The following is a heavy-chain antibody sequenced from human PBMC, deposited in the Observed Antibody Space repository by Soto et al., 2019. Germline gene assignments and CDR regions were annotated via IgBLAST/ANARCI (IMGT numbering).Heavy chain of an antibody. CDR3: TWRPRQISTGVGAS. CDR1: GFIFKMYW. J-gene: IGHJ4*02. Sequence: EVQLVESGGGLVPPGGSVRLSCAASGFIFKMYWMHWVRQSPGKGLVWISRIYNDGTYSDYADSVRGRFTISRDNHNDTLYLKIHPYRAGGKGLYYYTWRPRQISTGVGASGGQGTQVTVSS. CDR2: IYNDGTYS. V-gene: IGHV3-74*01. D-gene: IGHD7-27*01.